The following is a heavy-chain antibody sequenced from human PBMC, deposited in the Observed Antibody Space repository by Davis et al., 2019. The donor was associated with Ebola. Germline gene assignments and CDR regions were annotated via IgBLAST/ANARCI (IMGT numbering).Heavy chain of an antibody. D-gene: IGHD6-19*01. V-gene: IGHV4-34*01. CDR2: INHSGST. CDR3: ARSYSSGWYWFDP. Sequence: SETLSLTCAVYGVSFSGYYWSWIRQPPGKGLEWIGEINHSGSTNYNPSLKSRVTISVDTSKNQFSLKLSSVTAADTAVYYCARSYSSGWYWFDPWGQGTLVTVSS. J-gene: IGHJ5*02. CDR1: GVSFSGYY.